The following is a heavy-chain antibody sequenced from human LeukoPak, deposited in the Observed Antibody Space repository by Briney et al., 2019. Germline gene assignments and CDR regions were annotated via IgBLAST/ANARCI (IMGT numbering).Heavy chain of an antibody. J-gene: IGHJ4*02. D-gene: IGHD5-18*01. CDR1: GFTFSSYS. CDR3: ARGGHNYGSYDY. CDR2: ISSSSSYI. V-gene: IGHV3-21*04. Sequence: GGSLRLSCAASGFTFSSYSMNWVRQAPGKGLEWVSSISSSSSYIYYADSVKGRFTISRDNSKNTLYLQMNSLRAEDTTVYYCARGGHNYGSYDYWGQGTLVTVSS.